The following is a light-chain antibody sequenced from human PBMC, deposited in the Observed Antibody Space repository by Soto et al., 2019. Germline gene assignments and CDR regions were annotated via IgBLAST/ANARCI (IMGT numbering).Light chain of an antibody. CDR1: QTITTY. J-gene: IGKJ2*01. Sequence: DIQMTQPPSALSASVGDRVTITCRASQTITTYLNWYQQKPGKAPKLLTHAASTLQSGVPSRFSGSGSGTDFTLTISTLQPEDFATYYCQQSLGIPYTFGQGTRLEIK. V-gene: IGKV1-39*01. CDR2: AAS. CDR3: QQSLGIPYT.